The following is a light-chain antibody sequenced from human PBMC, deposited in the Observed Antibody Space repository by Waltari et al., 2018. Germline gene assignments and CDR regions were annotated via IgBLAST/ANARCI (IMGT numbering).Light chain of an antibody. Sequence: QAVVTQEPSLTVSPGGTVTLTCGSNTGAVTSTHYSYWFQQKPGQAPRTLIYDTNRRHSETPARFPGSLLGDKAALTLSGAQPEDEADYYCLLSYSGTRVFGTGTKVTVL. V-gene: IGLV7-46*01. J-gene: IGLJ1*01. CDR2: DTN. CDR3: LLSYSGTRV. CDR1: TGAVTSTHY.